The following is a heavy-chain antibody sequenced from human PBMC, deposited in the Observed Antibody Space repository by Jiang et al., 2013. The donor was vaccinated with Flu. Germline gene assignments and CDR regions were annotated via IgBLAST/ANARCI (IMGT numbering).Heavy chain of an antibody. CDR1: GDSITSNSYY. CDR3: ARRHSNNWSFDY. Sequence: LLKPSETLSLTCSVSGDSITSNSYYWGWIRQPPGKGLEWIGSISYSGNTYYNPSVKSRVTISADTSKNQFSLKLISVTAADTATYYCARRHSNNWSFDYWGQGTLVTVSS. CDR2: ISYSGNT. J-gene: IGHJ4*02. V-gene: IGHV4-39*01. D-gene: IGHD6-13*01.